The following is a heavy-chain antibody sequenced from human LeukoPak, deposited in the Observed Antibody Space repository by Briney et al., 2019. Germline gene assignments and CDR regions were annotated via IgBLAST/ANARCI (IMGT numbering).Heavy chain of an antibody. CDR3: AREECSIGVCYPSGY. V-gene: IGHV1-18*01. J-gene: IGHJ4*02. D-gene: IGHD2-8*01. Sequence: ASVKVSCKASGYSFTSYGISWVRQAPGQGLEWMGWISTYNANTNYALKLQGRVTLTTDASTSTAYMELKSLRSDDTAVYYCAREECSIGVCYPSGYWGQGTLVTVSS. CDR2: ISTYNANT. CDR1: GYSFTSYG.